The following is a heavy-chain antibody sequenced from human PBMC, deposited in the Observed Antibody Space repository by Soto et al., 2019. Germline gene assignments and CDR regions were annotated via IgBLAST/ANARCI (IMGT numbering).Heavy chain of an antibody. CDR1: GDSVSSNSGA. Sequence: QTLSLTCAISGDSVSSNSGAWNWIRQSPSGGLEWLGRTYYRSKWYSDYAVSVKSRITINPDTSKNQFSLQLNSVTPEDTAVYYCARDRIAAAGIPLDYWGQGTLVTAPQ. CDR3: ARDRIAAAGIPLDY. CDR2: TYYRSKWYS. V-gene: IGHV6-1*01. D-gene: IGHD6-13*01. J-gene: IGHJ4*02.